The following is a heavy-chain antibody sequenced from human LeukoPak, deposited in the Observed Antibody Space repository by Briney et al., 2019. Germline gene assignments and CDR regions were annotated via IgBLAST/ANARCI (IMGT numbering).Heavy chain of an antibody. Sequence: ASVKVSCKASGYTFTGYYMHWVRQAPGQGLEWMGWINTNTGNPTYAQGFTGRFVFSLDTSVSTAYLQISSLKAEDTAVYYCARDGTDYGDYSNWFDPWGQGTLVTVSS. J-gene: IGHJ5*02. CDR2: INTNTGNP. CDR1: GYTFTGYY. V-gene: IGHV7-4-1*02. D-gene: IGHD4-17*01. CDR3: ARDGTDYGDYSNWFDP.